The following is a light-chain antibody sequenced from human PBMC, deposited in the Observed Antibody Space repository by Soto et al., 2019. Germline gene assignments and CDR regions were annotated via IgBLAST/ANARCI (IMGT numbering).Light chain of an antibody. V-gene: IGKV1-17*01. J-gene: IGKJ2*01. CDR1: XXXXXX. CDR3: LQHNNYPYT. Sequence: DIQMTQAPSSLSASVGDRVTITCRAXXXXXXXVVWYQQKQGKAPKRLIYAASSLESGVPSRFSXSGXVXXXXXXXXSLQPEDFATDYCLQHNNYPYTFGQGTKLEIK. CDR2: AAS.